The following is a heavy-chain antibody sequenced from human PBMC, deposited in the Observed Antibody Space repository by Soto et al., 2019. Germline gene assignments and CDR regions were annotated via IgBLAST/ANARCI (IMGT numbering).Heavy chain of an antibody. CDR1: GGSISDSNYH. D-gene: IGHD3-10*01. CDR2: IYYSGST. Sequence: PSETLSLTCTASGGSISDSNYHWGWFRQPPGKGLEWMGSIYYSGSTYYHPSLKSRVTISVDTSKNQFSLKLSSVTAADTAVYYCARQKGKELLWFGETGYYGMDVWGQGTTVT. CDR3: ARQKGKELLWFGETGYYGMDV. J-gene: IGHJ6*02. V-gene: IGHV4-39*01.